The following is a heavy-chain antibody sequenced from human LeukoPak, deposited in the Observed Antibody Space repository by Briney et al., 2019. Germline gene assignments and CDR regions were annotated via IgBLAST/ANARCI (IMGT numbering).Heavy chain of an antibody. D-gene: IGHD1-7*01. V-gene: IGHV3-23*01. CDR1: GFTFSSYA. CDR2: ISGSGGST. J-gene: IGHJ3*02. Sequence: PGGSLRLSCAASGFTFSSYAMSWVRQAPGKGLEWVSAISGSGGSTYYADSVKGRFTISRDNSKNTLYLQMNSLRAEDTAVYYCARVPARNWNWLYPAAFDIWGQGTMVTVSS. CDR3: ARVPARNWNWLYPAAFDI.